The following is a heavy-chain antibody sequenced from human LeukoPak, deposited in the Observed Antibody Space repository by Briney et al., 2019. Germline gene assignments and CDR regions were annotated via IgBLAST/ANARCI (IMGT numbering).Heavy chain of an antibody. CDR2: IYPGDSDT. CDR3: ARRARPYYDILHLDY. Sequence: PGESLKISCKGSGYSFTSYWIGWVRRMPGKGLERMGIIYPGDSDTRYSPSFQGQVTISADKSISTAYLQWSSLKASDTAMYYCARRARPYYDILHLDYWGQGTLVTVSS. D-gene: IGHD3-9*01. CDR1: GYSFTSYW. J-gene: IGHJ4*02. V-gene: IGHV5-51*01.